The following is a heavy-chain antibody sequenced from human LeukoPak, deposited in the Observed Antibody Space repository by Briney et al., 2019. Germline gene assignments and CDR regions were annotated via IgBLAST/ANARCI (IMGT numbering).Heavy chain of an antibody. J-gene: IGHJ4*02. CDR3: ARVRYYDSSGYSYYFDY. D-gene: IGHD3-22*01. CDR1: GGTFSSYA. Sequence: SVKVSCKASGGTFSSYAISWVRQAPAQGLEWMGRIIPILGIANYAQKFQGRVTITANKSTSTAYMELSSLRSEDTAVYYCARVRYYDSSGYSYYFDYWGQGTLVTVSS. CDR2: IIPILGIA. V-gene: IGHV1-69*04.